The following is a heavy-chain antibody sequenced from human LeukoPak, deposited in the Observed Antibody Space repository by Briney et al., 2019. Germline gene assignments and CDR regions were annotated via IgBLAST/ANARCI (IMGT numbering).Heavy chain of an antibody. D-gene: IGHD3-3*01. CDR3: ARDQNFWSGYYRDYYYYGMDV. J-gene: IGHJ6*02. CDR2: IIPIFGTA. Sequence: SVKVSCKASGYTFTTYAMHWVRQAPGQGLEWMGGIIPIFGTANYAQKFQGRVTITADESTSTAYMELSSLRSEDTAVYYCARDQNFWSGYYRDYYYYGMDVWGQGTTVTVSS. CDR1: GYTFTTYA. V-gene: IGHV1-69*13.